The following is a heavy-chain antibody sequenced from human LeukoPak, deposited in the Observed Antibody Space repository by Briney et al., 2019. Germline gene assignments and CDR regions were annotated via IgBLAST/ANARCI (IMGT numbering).Heavy chain of an antibody. CDR1: GFTFSSYG. D-gene: IGHD3-9*01. V-gene: IGHV3-33*01. J-gene: IGHJ4*02. Sequence: PGRSLRLSCAASGFTFSSYGMHWVRQAPGKGLEWVAVIWYDGSNKYYADSAKGRFTISRDNSKNTLYLQMNSLRAEDTAVYYCARLLYDILTGYPAESDYWGQGTLVTVSS. CDR2: IWYDGSNK. CDR3: ARLLYDILTGYPAESDY.